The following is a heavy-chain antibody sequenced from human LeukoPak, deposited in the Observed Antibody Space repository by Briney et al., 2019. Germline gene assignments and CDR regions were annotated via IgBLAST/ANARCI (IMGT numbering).Heavy chain of an antibody. CDR3: ARAGIAAAGSHYYYYYYMDV. CDR1: GYTLTAFS. CDR2: FDSENGET. D-gene: IGHD6-13*01. J-gene: IGHJ6*03. Sequence: ASVKVSCKVSGYTLTAFSMHWVRQAPGKGLEWMGGFDSENGETIYAQKFQGRVTMTEDTSTDTAYMELSSLRSEDTAVYYCARAGIAAAGSHYYYYYYMDVWGKGTTVSVSS. V-gene: IGHV1-24*01.